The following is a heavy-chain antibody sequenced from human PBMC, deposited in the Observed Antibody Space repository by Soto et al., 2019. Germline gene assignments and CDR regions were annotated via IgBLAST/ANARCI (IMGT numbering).Heavy chain of an antibody. V-gene: IGHV2-5*02. Sequence: QITLKESGPTLVKLTQTLTLTCTFSGFSLTTNGVGVGWIRQPPGKALEWLALIYWDGNKGYSPSLKSRLTITKDTSKNQVVLTMTYMDPVDAATYYCAQRRGVGELHFDYWGQGTLVTVSS. J-gene: IGHJ4*02. CDR1: GFSLTTNGVG. CDR2: IYWDGNK. D-gene: IGHD3-10*01. CDR3: AQRRGVGELHFDY.